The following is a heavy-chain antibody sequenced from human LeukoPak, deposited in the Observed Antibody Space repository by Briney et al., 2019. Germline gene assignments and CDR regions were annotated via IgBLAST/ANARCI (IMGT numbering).Heavy chain of an antibody. CDR3: TTNDAFDI. CDR2: IKRKADGGPT. CDR1: GFTFSDAW. Sequence: GGSLRLSCVASGFTFSDAWVNWVRQAPGKGLEWVGRIKRKADGGPTDYAAPVKGRFTISRDDSKDTLYLQMNSLRTEDTAMYYCTTNDAFDIWGQGTMVTVSS. J-gene: IGHJ3*02. V-gene: IGHV3-15*01.